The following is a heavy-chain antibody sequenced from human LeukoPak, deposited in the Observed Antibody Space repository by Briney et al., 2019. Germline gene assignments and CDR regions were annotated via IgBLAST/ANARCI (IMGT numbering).Heavy chain of an antibody. D-gene: IGHD3-22*01. V-gene: IGHV1-46*01. CDR1: GYTFSSYY. J-gene: IGHJ6*02. CDR2: INPSGGST. Sequence: ASVKVSCKASGYTFSSYYMHWVRQAPGQGLEWMGIINPSGGSTSYAQKLQGRVTMTSDTSTSTVYTELSSLRSEDTAVYYCASDDYDSSFTSLRMDVWCQPSTVTVSS. CDR3: ASDDYDSSFTSLRMDV.